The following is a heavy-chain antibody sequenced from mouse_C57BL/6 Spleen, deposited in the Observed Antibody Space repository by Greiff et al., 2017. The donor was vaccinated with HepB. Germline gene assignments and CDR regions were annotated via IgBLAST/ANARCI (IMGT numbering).Heavy chain of an antibody. CDR1: GYTFTDYN. Sequence: EVKLQESGPELVKPGASVKIPCKASGYTFTDYNMDWVKQSHGKSLEWIGDINPNNGGTIYNQKFKGKATLTVDKSSSTAYMELRSLTSEDTAVYYCFTTVVADWYFDVWGTGTTVTVSS. J-gene: IGHJ1*03. CDR2: INPNNGGT. CDR3: FTTVVADWYFDV. V-gene: IGHV1-18*01. D-gene: IGHD1-1*01.